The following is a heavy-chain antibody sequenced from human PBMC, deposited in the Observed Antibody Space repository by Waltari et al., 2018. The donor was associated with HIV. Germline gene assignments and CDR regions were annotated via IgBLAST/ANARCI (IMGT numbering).Heavy chain of an antibody. CDR3: ARVFRGTVNYFDSRLGH. CDR2: INPNSGGT. Sequence: QVQLVQSGAEVRKPGASVKVSFKASGYTFSHYYMHWVRQAPGQGLEWMGWINPNSGGTRYAEKFQGRVTMTRETSISTAYMELSRLRFDETAVYYCARVFRGTVNYFDSRLGHWGQGTLVTVSS. CDR1: GYTFSHYY. V-gene: IGHV1-2*02. D-gene: IGHD3-22*01. J-gene: IGHJ5*02.